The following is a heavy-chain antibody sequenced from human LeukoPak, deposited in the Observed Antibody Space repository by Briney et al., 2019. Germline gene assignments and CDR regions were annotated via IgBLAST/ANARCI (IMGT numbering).Heavy chain of an antibody. CDR2: VYWDDGK. J-gene: IGHJ3*02. V-gene: IGHV2-5*02. Sequence: SGPTLVKPTQTLTLTCTFSGFSLSTSAVGVAWIRQPPGKALEWLALVYWDDGKRYSPSLKSRLTLTKNTSKNQVVLTMTNMDPVDTATYYCAHARGAGNSPTFDIWGQGTMVTVSS. D-gene: IGHD4-23*01. CDR3: AHARGAGNSPTFDI. CDR1: GFSLSTSAVG.